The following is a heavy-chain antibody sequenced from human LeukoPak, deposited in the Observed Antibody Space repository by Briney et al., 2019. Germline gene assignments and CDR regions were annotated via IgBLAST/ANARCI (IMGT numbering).Heavy chain of an antibody. D-gene: IGHD3-22*01. CDR1: GGSISSSSYY. Sequence: SGTLSLTCTVSGGSISSSSYYWGWIRQPPGKGLEWIGSIYYSGSTYYNPSLKSRVTISVDTSKNQFSLKLSSVTAADTAVYYCARDRMDYYDSSAKMNWFDPWGQGTLVTVSS. V-gene: IGHV4-39*07. J-gene: IGHJ5*02. CDR3: ARDRMDYYDSSAKMNWFDP. CDR2: IYYSGST.